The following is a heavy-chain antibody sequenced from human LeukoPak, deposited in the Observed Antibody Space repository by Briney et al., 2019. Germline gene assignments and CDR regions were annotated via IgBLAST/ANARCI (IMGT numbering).Heavy chain of an antibody. J-gene: IGHJ4*02. V-gene: IGHV3-48*03. CDR3: ARDQSGIVATIPFDY. CDR1: GFTFNNYE. CDR2: ISSSGRNK. Sequence: SGGSLRLSCAASGFTFNNYEMNWVRQAPGKGLEWVSYISSSGRNKYYADSARGRFTISRDNANNSLYLQMSSLRAEDTGIYYCARDQSGIVATIPFDYWGQGTLVTVSS. D-gene: IGHD5-12*01.